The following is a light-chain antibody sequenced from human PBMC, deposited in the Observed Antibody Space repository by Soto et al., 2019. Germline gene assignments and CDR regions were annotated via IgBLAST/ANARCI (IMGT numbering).Light chain of an antibody. J-gene: IGLJ1*01. Sequence: QSVLTQPASVSGSPGQSITISCTGTSSDVGGYNYASWYPHHPGKAPKLMIYEVSNRPSGVSYRFSGSKSGNTASLTISGLQAEDEADYYCNSYTGSGIVFGTGTKVTVL. V-gene: IGLV2-14*01. CDR3: NSYTGSGIV. CDR2: EVS. CDR1: SSDVGGYNY.